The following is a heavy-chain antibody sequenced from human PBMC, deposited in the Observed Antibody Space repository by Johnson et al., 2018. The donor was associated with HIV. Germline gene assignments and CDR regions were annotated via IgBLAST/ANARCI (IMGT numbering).Heavy chain of an antibody. Sequence: EMQLVESGGGVVQPGRSLRLSCAASGFTFSTYAMSWVRQAPGKGLEWVSGISGSGGRPYSADSVKGRFTISRDNSKNTLYVQMNSLRDEDTAVYYCARYEGNYVAFDIWGQGTMVTVSS. CDR3: ARYEGNYVAFDI. CDR2: ISGSGGRP. J-gene: IGHJ3*02. V-gene: IGHV3-23*04. CDR1: GFTFSTYA. D-gene: IGHD1-7*01.